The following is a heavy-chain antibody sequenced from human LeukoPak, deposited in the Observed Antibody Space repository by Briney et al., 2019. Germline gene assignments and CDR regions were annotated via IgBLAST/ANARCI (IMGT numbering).Heavy chain of an antibody. CDR1: GFTFSSYW. D-gene: IGHD6-13*01. J-gene: IGHJ4*02. V-gene: IGHV3-7*01. CDR3: ASGQKLGF. CDR2: IKQDGSDK. Sequence: GGSLRLSCVASGFTFSSYWMSWVRQAPGKGLEWVANIKQDGSDKYYVDSVKGRFTISRNNAKNSLYLQMNSLRAEDTAVYYCASGQKLGFWGQGTLVTVSS.